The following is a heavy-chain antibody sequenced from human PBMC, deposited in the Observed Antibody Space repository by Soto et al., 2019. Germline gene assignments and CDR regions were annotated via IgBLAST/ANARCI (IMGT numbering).Heavy chain of an antibody. J-gene: IGHJ6*01. CDR3: ARDRILIKWGGLTYYYGVDV. Sequence: QLQLQESGSGLVKPSQTLSLTCAVSDGSISSGGYSWSWIRQPPGKGLEWLGNIYHTGRTNYNPSLKSRLTVSVDRSKNQFSLKLSSVTAADTAVYFCARDRILIKWGGLTYYYGVDVWGQGPTVIVSS. D-gene: IGHD3-16*01. CDR2: IYHTGRT. V-gene: IGHV4-30-2*01. CDR1: DGSISSGGYS.